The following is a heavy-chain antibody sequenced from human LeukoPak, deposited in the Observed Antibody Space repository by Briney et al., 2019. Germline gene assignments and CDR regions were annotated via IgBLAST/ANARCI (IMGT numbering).Heavy chain of an antibody. J-gene: IGHJ4*02. CDR2: INHSGST. CDR1: GGSFSGYY. V-gene: IGHV4-34*01. CDR3: ARLREVWWFGESYFDY. Sequence: SETLSLTCAVYGGSFSGYYWSWVRQPPGKGLEWIGEINHSGSTNYNLSLKSRVTISVDTSKNQFSLKLSSVTAADPAVYYFARLREVWWFGESYFDYWGQGTLATVSS. D-gene: IGHD3-10*01.